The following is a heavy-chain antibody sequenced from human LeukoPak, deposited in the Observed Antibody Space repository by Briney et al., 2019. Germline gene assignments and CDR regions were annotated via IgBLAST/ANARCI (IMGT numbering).Heavy chain of an antibody. J-gene: IGHJ4*02. Sequence: PGGSLRLSCAGSGFIFSNAWMSWVRQAPGKGLEWVGRIKSKANGETIDYAAPVKDRFTISRDDSRNMVYLQMNSLRVEDTAVYYCAKDGAYCGGDCYSWYFDYWGQGTLVTVSS. CDR3: AKDGAYCGGDCYSWYFDY. V-gene: IGHV3-15*01. CDR2: IKSKANGETI. CDR1: GFIFSNAW. D-gene: IGHD2-21*01.